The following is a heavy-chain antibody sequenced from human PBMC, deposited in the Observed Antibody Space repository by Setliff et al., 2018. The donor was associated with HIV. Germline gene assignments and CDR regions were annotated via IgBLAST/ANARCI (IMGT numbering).Heavy chain of an antibody. V-gene: IGHV4-31*03. CDR2: IYYSGST. D-gene: IGHD3-16*02. Sequence: PSETLSLTCTVSGGSISSGGYYWSWIRQQPGKGLEWIGYIYYSGSTYYNPSLKSRVTISVDTSKNQFSLKLSSVTAADTAVYYCARGYPVSYYYYMDVWGKGTTVTVSS. J-gene: IGHJ6*03. CDR3: ARGYPVSYYYYMDV. CDR1: GGSISSGGYY.